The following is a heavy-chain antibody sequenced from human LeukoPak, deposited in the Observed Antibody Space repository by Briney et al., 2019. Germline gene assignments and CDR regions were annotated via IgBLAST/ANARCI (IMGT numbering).Heavy chain of an antibody. CDR3: ARVSQNYYDSSGYDY. CDR1: GGTFSSYA. J-gene: IGHJ4*02. Sequence: SVKVSCKASGGTFSSYAISWVRQAPGQGLEWMGRIIPILGIANYAQKFRGRVTITADKSTSTAYMELSSLRSEDTAVYYCARVSQNYYDSSGYDYWGQGTLVTVSS. D-gene: IGHD3-22*01. CDR2: IIPILGIA. V-gene: IGHV1-69*04.